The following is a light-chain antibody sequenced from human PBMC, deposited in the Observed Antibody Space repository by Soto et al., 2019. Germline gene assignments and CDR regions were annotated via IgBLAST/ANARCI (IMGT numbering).Light chain of an antibody. CDR2: DAS. CDR1: QSVGKF. V-gene: IGKV3-11*01. J-gene: IGKJ3*01. Sequence: EIVLTQSPANLSLSPGERATHSCRASQSVGKFLAWYQQKPGQAPRLLIYDASNRATGIPARFSGSGSGTDFTLTISSLEPEDFAVYYCQQRGNWPPLFTFGPGTKVDIK. CDR3: QQRGNWPPLFT.